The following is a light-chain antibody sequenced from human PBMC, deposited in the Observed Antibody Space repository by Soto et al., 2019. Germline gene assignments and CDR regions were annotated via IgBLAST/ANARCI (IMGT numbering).Light chain of an antibody. CDR3: SSYTSSISVV. CDR2: EVS. Sequence: QSVLTQPASVSGSPGQSITISCTGTSSDVGGYNYVSWYQQHPGKAPKLMIYEVSNRPSGVSNRFSGSKSGNTASLTISGLQAEDEADYYCSSYTSSISVVFGGGTQLTVL. V-gene: IGLV2-14*01. CDR1: SSDVGGYNY. J-gene: IGLJ2*01.